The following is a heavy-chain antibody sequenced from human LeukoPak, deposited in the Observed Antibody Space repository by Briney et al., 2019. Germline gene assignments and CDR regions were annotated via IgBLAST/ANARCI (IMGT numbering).Heavy chain of an antibody. V-gene: IGHV4-4*07. D-gene: IGHD6-13*01. J-gene: IGHJ5*02. CDR2: MFASGST. Sequence: SETLSLTCTVSGGSISSFYWNWLRQPAGKGLEWIGRMFASGSTTYNPSLTSRVTMSVDASKNHIYLSLSSVTAADTAVYYCARGFQYSSSWYGGFDPWGQGILVTVSS. CDR3: ARGFQYSSSWYGGFDP. CDR1: GGSISSFY.